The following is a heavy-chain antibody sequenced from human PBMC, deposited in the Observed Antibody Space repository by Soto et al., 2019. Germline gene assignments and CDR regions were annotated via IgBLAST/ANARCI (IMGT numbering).Heavy chain of an antibody. Sequence: PGGTLRLSCAVSGATIRSYHWRWIRQAAGKGLEWIGRMQHTGSTNYNPSLKSRVTMSVNTSKNQITFKMAAVTAADTAVYFCAKDVSSRRWFDPWGQGIMVTVSS. D-gene: IGHD3-16*01. CDR1: GATIRSYH. J-gene: IGHJ5*02. V-gene: IGHV4-4*07. CDR2: MQHTGST. CDR3: AKDVSSRRWFDP.